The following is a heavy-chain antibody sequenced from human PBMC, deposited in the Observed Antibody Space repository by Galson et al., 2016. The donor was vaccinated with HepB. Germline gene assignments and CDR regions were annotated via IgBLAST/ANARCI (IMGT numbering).Heavy chain of an antibody. D-gene: IGHD2-2*01. J-gene: IGHJ4*02. CDR2: ISAYNVYT. V-gene: IGHV1-18*01. CDR3: ERGKSSYCSSSSCYGPYYFDY. Sequence: SVKVSCKASGFTFSRYGISWVRQAPGQGLEWMGWISAYNVYTNYAQKFQGRVTMTTDTSTSTAYMELRNLKSDDTALYYCERGKSSYCSSSSCYGPYYFDYWGQGTLVTGSS. CDR1: GFTFSRYG.